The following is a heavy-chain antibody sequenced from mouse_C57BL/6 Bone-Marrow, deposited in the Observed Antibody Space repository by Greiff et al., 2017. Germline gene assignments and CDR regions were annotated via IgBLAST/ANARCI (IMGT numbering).Heavy chain of an antibody. CDR2: INPNYGTT. Sequence: VQLKESGPELVKPGASVKISCKASGYSFTDYNMNWVKQSNGKSLEWIGVINPNYGTTSYNQKFKGKATLTVDQSSSTAYMQLNSLTSEDAAVYYCARGYNYDYAMDYWGQGTSVTVSS. CDR1: GYSFTDYN. CDR3: ARGYNYDYAMDY. J-gene: IGHJ4*01. D-gene: IGHD2-12*01. V-gene: IGHV1-39*01.